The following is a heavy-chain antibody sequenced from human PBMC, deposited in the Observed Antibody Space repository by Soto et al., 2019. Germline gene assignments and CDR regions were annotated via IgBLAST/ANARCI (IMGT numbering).Heavy chain of an antibody. Sequence: GGSLRLSCAASGFTFSSYAMHWVRQAPGKGLEYVSAISSNGGSTYYANSVKGRFTISRDNSKNTLYLQMGSLRAEDMAVYYCARDLYCSGGSCYSAFDIWGQGTMVTVSS. CDR3: ARDLYCSGGSCYSAFDI. D-gene: IGHD2-15*01. CDR2: ISSNGGST. V-gene: IGHV3-64*01. CDR1: GFTFSSYA. J-gene: IGHJ3*02.